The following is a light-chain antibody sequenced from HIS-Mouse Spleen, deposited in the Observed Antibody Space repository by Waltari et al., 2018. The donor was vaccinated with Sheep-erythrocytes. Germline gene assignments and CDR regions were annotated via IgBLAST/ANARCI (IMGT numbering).Light chain of an antibody. CDR2: DAS. V-gene: IGKV3-11*01. CDR1: QSVSTY. Sequence: EIVLTQSPATLSLSPGESATLSCRASQSVSTYLAWYQQKPGQAPRLLLYDASNRATGIPARFSGSGSGTDFTLTISSLEPEDFAVYYCQQRSNWYTFGQGTKLEIK. CDR3: QQRSNWYT. J-gene: IGKJ2*01.